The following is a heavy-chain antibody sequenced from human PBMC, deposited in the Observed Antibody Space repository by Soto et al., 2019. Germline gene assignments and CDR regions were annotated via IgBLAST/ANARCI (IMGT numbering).Heavy chain of an antibody. D-gene: IGHD1-26*01. Sequence: GGSLRLSCAASGFTFSSYGMHWVRQAPGKGLEWVAVIWYDGSNKYYADSVKGRFTISRDNSKNTLYLQMNSLRTEDTAVYYCTTDREGFDIWGQGTMVTVSS. CDR3: TTDREGFDI. V-gene: IGHV3-33*01. CDR2: IWYDGSNK. J-gene: IGHJ3*02. CDR1: GFTFSSYG.